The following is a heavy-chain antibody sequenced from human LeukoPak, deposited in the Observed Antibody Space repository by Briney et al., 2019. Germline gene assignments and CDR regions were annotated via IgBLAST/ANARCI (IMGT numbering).Heavy chain of an antibody. CDR1: GFTFNSYS. CDR2: ISSSSSYI. V-gene: IGHV3-21*01. Sequence: GGSLRLSCADSGFTFNSYSMNWVRQAPGKGLEWVSSISSSSSYIYYADSVKGRFTISRDSSKNTLYLQMNSLRAEDTAVYYCARDTEEYSSGWDFDYWGPGTLVTVSS. CDR3: ARDTEEYSSGWDFDY. D-gene: IGHD6-19*01. J-gene: IGHJ4*02.